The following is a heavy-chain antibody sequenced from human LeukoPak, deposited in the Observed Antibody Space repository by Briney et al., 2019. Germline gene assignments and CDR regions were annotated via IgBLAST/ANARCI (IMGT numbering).Heavy chain of an antibody. CDR2: INHSGST. V-gene: IGHV4-34*01. Sequence: SETLSLTCAVYGGSFSGYYWSWIRQPPGKGLEWIGEINHSGSTNYNPSLKSRVTISVDTSKNQFSLKLSSVTAADTAVYYCARHGIRLFTIRRNWFDPWGRGTTVTISS. CDR1: GGSFSGYY. D-gene: IGHD3-10*01. J-gene: IGHJ6*04. CDR3: ARHGIRLFTIRRNWFDP.